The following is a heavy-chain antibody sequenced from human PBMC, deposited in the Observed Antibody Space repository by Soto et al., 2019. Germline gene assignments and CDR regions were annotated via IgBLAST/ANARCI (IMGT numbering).Heavy chain of an antibody. CDR1: GYTFIAYY. Sequence: ASVKVSCKASGYTFIAYYIHWVRQAPGQGLEWMGWVSPNRGGTSYAQKFPDRVTMTRDTSISTAYMELSRLSSDDTSVYYCTASDSITTTGNYGGQGTLVTVSS. D-gene: IGHD1-1*01. J-gene: IGHJ4*02. V-gene: IGHV1-2*02. CDR3: TASDSITTTGNY. CDR2: VSPNRGGT.